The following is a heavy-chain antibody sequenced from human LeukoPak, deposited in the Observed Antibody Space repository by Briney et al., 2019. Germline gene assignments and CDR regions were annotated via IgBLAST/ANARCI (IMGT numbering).Heavy chain of an antibody. CDR2: ISYDGSNK. J-gene: IGHJ4*02. Sequence: GGSLRLSCAASGFTFSSYGMHWVRQAPGKGLGWVAVISYDGSNKYYADSVKGRFTISRDNSKNTLYLQMNSLRAEDTAVYYCAKDYSGYDWVYWGQGTLVTVSS. CDR1: GFTFSSYG. CDR3: AKDYSGYDWVY. V-gene: IGHV3-30*18. D-gene: IGHD5-12*01.